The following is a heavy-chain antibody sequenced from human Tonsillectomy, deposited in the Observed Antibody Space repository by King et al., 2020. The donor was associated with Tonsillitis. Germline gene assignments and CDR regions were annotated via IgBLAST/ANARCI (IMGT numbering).Heavy chain of an antibody. CDR2: IYYSGST. J-gene: IGHJ5*02. D-gene: IGHD2-15*01. CDR3: ARSYCSGGSCLDNWFDP. Sequence: MQLQESGPGLVKPSETLSLTCTVSGGSISIYYWNWLRQPPGKGLEWIGYIYYSGSTNYNPSLKSRVTISVDTSKNQFSLQLSSVTAADTAVYYCARSYCSGGSCLDNWFDPWGQGTLVTVSS. CDR1: GGSISIYY. V-gene: IGHV4-59*08.